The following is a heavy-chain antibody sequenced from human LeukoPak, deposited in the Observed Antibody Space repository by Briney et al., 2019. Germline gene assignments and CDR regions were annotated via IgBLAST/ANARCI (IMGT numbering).Heavy chain of an antibody. CDR1: GFIFRIYD. CDR2: ITANGRTT. D-gene: IGHD3-10*01. CDR3: ARIRVVVDAITTIADS. Sequence: GGSLRLSCEASGFIFRIYDMIWVRQAPGKGLEWVSYITANGRTTYYADSVKDRFTVSIDDAKNSLYLQMTSLTTEDTAIYFCARIRVVVDAITTIADSCGQGAMVTVSS. V-gene: IGHV3-48*03. J-gene: IGHJ4*02.